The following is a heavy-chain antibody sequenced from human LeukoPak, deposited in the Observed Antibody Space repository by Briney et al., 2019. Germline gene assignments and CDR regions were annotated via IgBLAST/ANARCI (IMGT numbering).Heavy chain of an antibody. J-gene: IGHJ4*02. Sequence: GGSLRLSCAASGFTFSNYAMSWVRQAPGKGLEWVSAISDSGVSTYYVDSVKGRFTISRDNSKNTLYLQMNSLRAEDTAVYYCAKDLSSGWYLGFDYWGQGTLVTVSS. CDR3: AKDLSSGWYLGFDY. D-gene: IGHD6-19*01. CDR2: ISDSGVST. CDR1: GFTFSNYA. V-gene: IGHV3-23*01.